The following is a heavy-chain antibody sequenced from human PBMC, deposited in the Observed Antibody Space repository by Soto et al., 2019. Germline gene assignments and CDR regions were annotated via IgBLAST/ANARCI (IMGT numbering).Heavy chain of an antibody. D-gene: IGHD5-12*01. V-gene: IGHV4-34*01. J-gene: IGHJ4*02. CDR2: INPSGGF. Sequence: PSETLSLTCAVYGGSFSDYYWTWIRQSPGKGLEWIGEINPSGGFNYNPSLKSRVSISVATAKTQFSLKLTSVTAADTAVYYCARADVARYDYWGQGTLVTVSS. CDR3: ARADVARYDY. CDR1: GGSFSDYY.